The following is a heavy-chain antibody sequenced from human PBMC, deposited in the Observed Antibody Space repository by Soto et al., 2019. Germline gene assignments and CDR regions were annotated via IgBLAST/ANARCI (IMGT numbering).Heavy chain of an antibody. CDR2: IYHSGST. Sequence: PSETLSLTCTVSGGSISSGGYSWSWIRQPPGKGLEWIGYIYHSGSTYYNPSLKSRVTISVDTSKNQFSLKLSSVTAADTAVYYCARSVDIVATITGYFDYWGQGTLVTVSS. D-gene: IGHD5-12*01. J-gene: IGHJ4*02. V-gene: IGHV4-30-2*01. CDR1: GGSISSGGYS. CDR3: ARSVDIVATITGYFDY.